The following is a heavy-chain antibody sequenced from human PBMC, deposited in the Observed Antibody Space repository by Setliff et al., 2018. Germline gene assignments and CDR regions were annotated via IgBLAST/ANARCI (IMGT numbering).Heavy chain of an antibody. D-gene: IGHD2-8*01. Sequence: ASVKVSCKASGYTFTGYYMHWVRQAPGQGLEWMGWINPNSGGTNYAQKFQGWVTMTRDTSISTAYMELSRLRSDDTAVYYCARGVCTNGVCYENWSDPWGQGTLVTVSS. CDR1: GYTFTGYY. V-gene: IGHV1-2*04. CDR2: INPNSGGT. CDR3: ARGVCTNGVCYENWSDP. J-gene: IGHJ5*02.